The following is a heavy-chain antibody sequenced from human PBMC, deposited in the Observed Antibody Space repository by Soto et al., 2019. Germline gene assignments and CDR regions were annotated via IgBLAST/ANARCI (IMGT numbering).Heavy chain of an antibody. CDR2: LSHDGSEN. J-gene: IGHJ6*02. CDR1: RFTFNKYA. CDR3: ARAAAYFYSYYYAMDV. V-gene: IGHV3-30-3*01. D-gene: IGHD6-13*01. Sequence: LRLSCAASRFTFNKYAMNWVRQAPGKGLEWVAVLSHDGSENYYAGSVKGRFTISRDNSRNTLYLQMNRLRPEDTAVYFCARAAAYFYSYYYAMDVWGQGTTVTVSS.